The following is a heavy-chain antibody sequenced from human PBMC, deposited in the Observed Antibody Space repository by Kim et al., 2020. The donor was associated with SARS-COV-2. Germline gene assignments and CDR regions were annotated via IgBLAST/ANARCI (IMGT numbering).Heavy chain of an antibody. D-gene: IGHD1-26*01. J-gene: IGHJ5*02. Sequence: SETLSLTCTVSGGSISSSSYYWGWIRQPPGKGLEWIGSIYYSGSTYYNPSLKSRVTISVDTSKNQFSLKLSSVTAADTAVYYCARAGGWGATHQFDPWGQGTLVTVSS. CDR3: ARAGGWGATHQFDP. CDR1: GGSISSSSYY. CDR2: IYYSGST. V-gene: IGHV4-39*07.